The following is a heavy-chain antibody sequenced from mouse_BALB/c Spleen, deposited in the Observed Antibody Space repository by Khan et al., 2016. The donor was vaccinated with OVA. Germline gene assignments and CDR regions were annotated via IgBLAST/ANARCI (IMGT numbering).Heavy chain of an antibody. CDR2: IYPGNSDT. D-gene: IGHD1-1*02. J-gene: IGHJ3*01. CDR3: RRGGYGSFAY. V-gene: IGHV1-5*01. CDR1: GYSFTSYL. Sequence: VQLQQSGPVLARPGASLKMSCKASGYSFTSYLIHWVKQRPGQGLEWIGDIYPGNSDTNYTQKFKDKAKLTADTSASTAYMALSSLTNEDSAVYCSRRGGYGSFAYWGQGTLVTVSA.